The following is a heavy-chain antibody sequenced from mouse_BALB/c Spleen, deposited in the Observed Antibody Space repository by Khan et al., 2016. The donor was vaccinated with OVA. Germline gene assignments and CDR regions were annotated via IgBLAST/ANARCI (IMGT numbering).Heavy chain of an antibody. Sequence: VRLQQSGAELVRPGALVKMSCKASGFNIKDYYMHWVKQRPEQGLEWIGWIDPENGNTIYDPKFQGKASITADTSSNTANLQLSSLASEDTAVYYCASSGYSAWFAYWGQGTLVTVSA. J-gene: IGHJ3*01. CDR1: GFNIKDYY. V-gene: IGHV14-1*02. CDR2: IDPENGNT. CDR3: ASSGYSAWFAY.